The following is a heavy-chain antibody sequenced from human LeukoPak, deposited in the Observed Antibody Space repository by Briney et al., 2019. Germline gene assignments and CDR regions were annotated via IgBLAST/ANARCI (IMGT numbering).Heavy chain of an antibody. V-gene: IGHV3-30*02. J-gene: IGHJ4*02. Sequence: GGSLRLSCAASGFTFSSYGMHWVRQAPGKGLEWVAAIWYDGSNQYYSDSVKGRFSISRDNSKNTLYLQMNGLRAEDTAVYYCAKDWHRTGGRYFDYWGQGTLVTVSS. CDR1: GFTFSSYG. D-gene: IGHD7-27*01. CDR3: AKDWHRTGGRYFDY. CDR2: IWYDGSNQ.